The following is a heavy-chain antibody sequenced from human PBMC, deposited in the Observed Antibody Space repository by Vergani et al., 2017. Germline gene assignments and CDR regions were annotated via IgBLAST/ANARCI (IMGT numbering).Heavy chain of an antibody. CDR1: GYTFIHYD. J-gene: IGHJ4*02. Sequence: QVQLVQSGAEVRKPGASVNVSCKASGYTFIHYDISWVRQASGQGLEWMGWMSPNSGNTGYAQKFQGRITMTRDTSISTAFMELSSLTSDDTAVYYCVGGSSSTFDFWGQGTLVTVSS. CDR2: MSPNSGNT. CDR3: VGGSSSTFDF. V-gene: IGHV1-8*01. D-gene: IGHD6-6*01.